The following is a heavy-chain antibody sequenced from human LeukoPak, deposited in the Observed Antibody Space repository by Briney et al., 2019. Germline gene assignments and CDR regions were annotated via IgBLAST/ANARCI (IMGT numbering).Heavy chain of an antibody. J-gene: IGHJ4*02. Sequence: PGGSLRLSCAASGFTFSSYAKSWVRQAPGKGLEWVSAISGSGGSTYYADSVKGRFTISRDNSKNTLYLQMNSLRAEDTAVYYCAKDLKRYFDWTFDYWGQGTLVTVSS. CDR3: AKDLKRYFDWTFDY. D-gene: IGHD3-9*01. V-gene: IGHV3-23*01. CDR1: GFTFSSYA. CDR2: ISGSGGST.